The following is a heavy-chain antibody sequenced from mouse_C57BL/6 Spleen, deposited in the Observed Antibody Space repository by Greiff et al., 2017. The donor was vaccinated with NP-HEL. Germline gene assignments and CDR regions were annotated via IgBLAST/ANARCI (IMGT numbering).Heavy chain of an antibody. CDR3: ARKTEAFAMDY. CDR1: GYTFTSYW. D-gene: IGHD3-2*02. J-gene: IGHJ4*01. CDR2: IYPSDSET. Sequence: VQLQQPGAELVRPGSSVKLSCKASGYTFTSYWMDWVKQRPGQGLEWIGNIYPSDSETHYNQKFKDKATLTVDKSSSTAYMQLSSLTSEDSAVYYCARKTEAFAMDYWGQGTSVTVSS. V-gene: IGHV1-61*01.